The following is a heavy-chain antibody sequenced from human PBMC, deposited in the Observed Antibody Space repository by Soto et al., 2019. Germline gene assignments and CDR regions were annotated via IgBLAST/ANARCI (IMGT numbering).Heavy chain of an antibody. J-gene: IGHJ4*02. CDR1: GFTFSSSW. Sequence: EVQLVESGGGLVQPGESLRLSCTASGFTFSSSWIHWVRQAPGKGLEWVSCINADGSVTNYADSVKGRFTVSRDNAKNTLYLQMNSLRAEDTAVYFCATAGSYRFDYWGQGTLVTVSS. D-gene: IGHD3-10*01. V-gene: IGHV3-74*01. CDR2: INADGSVT. CDR3: ATAGSYRFDY.